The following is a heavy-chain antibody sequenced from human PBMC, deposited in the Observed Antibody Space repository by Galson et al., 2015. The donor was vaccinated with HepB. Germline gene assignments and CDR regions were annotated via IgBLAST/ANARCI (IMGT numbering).Heavy chain of an antibody. CDR3: ARFSGSYPYYYGMDV. D-gene: IGHD1-26*01. CDR1: GYTFTSYG. Sequence: SVKVSCKASGYTFTSYGISWVRQAPGQGLEWMGWISAYNGNTNYAQKLQGRVTMTTGTSTSTAYMELRSLRSDDTAVYYCARFSGSYPYYYGMDVWGQGTTVTVSS. J-gene: IGHJ6*02. CDR2: ISAYNGNT. V-gene: IGHV1-18*01.